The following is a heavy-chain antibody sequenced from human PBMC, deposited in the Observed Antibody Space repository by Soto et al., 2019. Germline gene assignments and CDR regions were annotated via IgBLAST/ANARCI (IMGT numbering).Heavy chain of an antibody. V-gene: IGHV3-64*01. CDR3: ARVRDITKDAFDI. J-gene: IGHJ3*02. CDR1: GFTFSSYA. D-gene: IGHD3-10*01. CDR2: ISSNGGRT. Sequence: GGSLRLSCAASGFTFSSYAMHWVRQAPGKGLEYVSAISSNGGRTYYANSVKGRFTISRNNSKNTLYLQMGSLRAEDMAVYYCARVRDITKDAFDIWGQGTMVTVSS.